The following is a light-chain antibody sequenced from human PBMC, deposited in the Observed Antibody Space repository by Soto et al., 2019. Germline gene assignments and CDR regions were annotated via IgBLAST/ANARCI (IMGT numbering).Light chain of an antibody. Sequence: EVVLTQSPGTLSLSPGDRAALSCRASQSLRSYLAWYQQKPGQAPRLLIYGASTRLTGIPDRFIGSRSGTDFTLTITRLEPDDFAVSYFQQYDSSPRPFGHGTKVYIK. CDR1: QSLRSY. CDR2: GAS. J-gene: IGKJ1*01. V-gene: IGKV3-20*01. CDR3: QQYDSSPRP.